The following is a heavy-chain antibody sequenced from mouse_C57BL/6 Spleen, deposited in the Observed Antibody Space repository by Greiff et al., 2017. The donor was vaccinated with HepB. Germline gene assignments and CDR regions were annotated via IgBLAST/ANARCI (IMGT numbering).Heavy chain of an antibody. CDR3: ALLPTWFAY. CDR1: GYTFTSYW. J-gene: IGHJ3*01. CDR2: IDPSDSET. V-gene: IGHV1-52*01. D-gene: IGHD1-1*01. Sequence: QVQLKQPGAELVRPGSSVKLSCKASGYTFTSYWMHWVKQRPIQGLEWIGNIDPSDSETHYNQKFKDKATLTVDKSSSTAYMQLSSLTSEDSTVYYCALLPTWFAYWGQGTLVTVSA.